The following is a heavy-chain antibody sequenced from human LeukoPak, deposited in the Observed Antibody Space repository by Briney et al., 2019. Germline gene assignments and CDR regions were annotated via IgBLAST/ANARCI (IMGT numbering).Heavy chain of an antibody. Sequence: EASVKVSCKASGYTFTSYYMHWVRQAPGQGLEWMGIINPSGGSTSYAQKFQGRVTMTRDTSISTAYMELSSLRSEDTAVYYCATLNCSGGSCESGRPYYYYMDVWGKGTTVTVSS. V-gene: IGHV1-46*01. CDR3: ATLNCSGGSCESGRPYYYYMDV. J-gene: IGHJ6*03. D-gene: IGHD2-15*01. CDR1: GYTFTSYY. CDR2: INPSGGST.